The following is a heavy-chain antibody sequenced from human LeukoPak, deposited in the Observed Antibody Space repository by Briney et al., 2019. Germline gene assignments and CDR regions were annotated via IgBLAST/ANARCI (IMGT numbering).Heavy chain of an antibody. D-gene: IGHD4-23*01. V-gene: IGHV4-34*01. CDR3: ARATVLTYTYHYGVDV. J-gene: IGHJ6*02. Sequence: SETLSLTCAVYGGSFSGYYWSWIRQPPGKGLEWIGEINHSGSTNYNPSLKSRVTISVDTSKNQFSLKLSSVTAADTAVYYCARATVLTYTYHYGVDVWGQGTTVTVSS. CDR1: GGSFSGYY. CDR2: INHSGST.